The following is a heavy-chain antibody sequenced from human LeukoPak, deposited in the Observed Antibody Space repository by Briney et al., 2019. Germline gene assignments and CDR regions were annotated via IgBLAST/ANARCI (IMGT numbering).Heavy chain of an antibody. Sequence: GGSLRLSCAASGFTFSSYWMSWVRQASRKGLEWVANLKQDGSEKYYVDSVKGRFTISRDNAKNSLYLQMNSVGAEDTAVYYCARAGGRRATFADYWGQGTLVTVSS. CDR1: GFTFSSYW. CDR2: LKQDGSEK. CDR3: ARAGGRRATFADY. J-gene: IGHJ4*02. D-gene: IGHD1-26*01. V-gene: IGHV3-7*01.